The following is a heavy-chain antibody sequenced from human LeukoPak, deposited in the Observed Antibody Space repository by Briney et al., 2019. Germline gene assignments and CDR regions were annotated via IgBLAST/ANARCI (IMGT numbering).Heavy chain of an antibody. J-gene: IGHJ4*02. V-gene: IGHV3-23*01. CDR3: AKDGGGGAQTPDYFDY. Sequence: GGSLRLSCAASGFTFSTYAMSWVRQAPGKGLEWVSAISGSGGRTFYADSVKGRFTISRDNSKNTLYLQMNSLRAEDTAVYYCAKDGGGGAQTPDYFDYWGQGTLVTVSS. D-gene: IGHD4-23*01. CDR2: ISGSGGRT. CDR1: GFTFSTYA.